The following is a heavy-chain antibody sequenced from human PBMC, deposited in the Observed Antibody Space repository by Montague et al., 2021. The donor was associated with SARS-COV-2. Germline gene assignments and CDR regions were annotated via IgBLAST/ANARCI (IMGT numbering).Heavy chain of an antibody. D-gene: IGHD3-10*01. CDR3: ARVGVGTMVRGVIPAYYYYGMDV. J-gene: IGHJ6*02. Sequence: TLSLTCTVSGGSISSGSYYRSWIRQPAGKGLEWIGRIYTSGSTNYNPSPKSRVTISVDTSKNQFSLKLSSVTAADTAVYYCARVGVGTMVRGVIPAYYYYGMDVWGQGTTVTVSS. CDR1: GGSISSGSYY. V-gene: IGHV4-61*02. CDR2: IYTSGST.